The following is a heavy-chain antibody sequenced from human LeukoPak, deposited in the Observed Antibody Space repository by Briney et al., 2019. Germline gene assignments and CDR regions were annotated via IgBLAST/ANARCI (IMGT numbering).Heavy chain of an antibody. J-gene: IGHJ4*02. CDR3: ARGKSKFDY. Sequence: PSETLSLTCTVSGGSVISGSSYWSWIRQPPGKGLEWIGYIYYSGSTDYNPSLKSRVTISVDTSKNQFSLKLSSVTAADTAVYYCARGKSKFDYWGQGTLVTVSS. V-gene: IGHV4-30-4*01. CDR1: GGSVISGSSY. CDR2: IYYSGST.